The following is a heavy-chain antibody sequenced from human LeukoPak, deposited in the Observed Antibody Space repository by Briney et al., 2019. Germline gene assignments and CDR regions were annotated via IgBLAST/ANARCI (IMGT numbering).Heavy chain of an antibody. V-gene: IGHV3-48*03. D-gene: IGHD3-22*01. J-gene: IGHJ3*02. CDR2: ISSSGSTI. Sequence: PGGSLRLSCAASGFTFSSYEMNWVRQAPGKGLEWVSYISSSGSTIYYADSVKGRFTISRDNAKNSLYLQMNSLRAEDTAVYYCARGAGMIVVVINDAFDIWGQGTMVTVSS. CDR3: ARGAGMIVVVINDAFDI. CDR1: GFTFSSYE.